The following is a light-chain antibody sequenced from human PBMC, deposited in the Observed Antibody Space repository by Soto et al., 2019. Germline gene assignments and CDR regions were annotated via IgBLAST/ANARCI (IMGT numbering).Light chain of an antibody. Sequence: QSALTQPPSASGSPGQSVTISCTGTSSDVGGYKYVSWYQQHPGKAPKLMIYGVSKRPSGVPDRFSGSKSGNTAYLTVSGLQAEDEADYDCSSYAGSNNLVFGGGTKLTVL. CDR3: SSYAGSNNLV. J-gene: IGLJ2*01. CDR1: SSDVGGYKY. V-gene: IGLV2-8*01. CDR2: GVS.